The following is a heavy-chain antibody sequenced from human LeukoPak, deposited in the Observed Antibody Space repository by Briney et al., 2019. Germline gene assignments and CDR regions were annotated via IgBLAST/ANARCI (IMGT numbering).Heavy chain of an antibody. CDR1: DVSISSYY. J-gene: IGHJ4*02. CDR2: IYTNGIT. CDR3: ARARSPTISAAGACFDY. Sequence: TASETLSLTCTVSDVSISSYYWNWIRQPAGKGLEWIGRIYTNGITNYSPSLKSRVTMSVGTSKNQFSLNLNSVTAADTAVYYCARARSPTISAAGACFDYWGQGILVTVSA. D-gene: IGHD6-25*01. V-gene: IGHV4-4*07.